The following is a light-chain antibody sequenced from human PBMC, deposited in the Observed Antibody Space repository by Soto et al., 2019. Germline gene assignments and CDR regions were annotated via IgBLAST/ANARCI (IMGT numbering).Light chain of an antibody. J-gene: IGKJ1*01. V-gene: IGKV1-39*01. Sequence: DIQMTQSPSSLSASVGDRVSVTCRTSQNITKFLNWYQEKPGKAPKVLIYVTSNLENGVLSRFSGSGSGPHFTLSISSLQPEDFATYYCQQTFSAPGTFGPGTRVEVK. CDR2: VTS. CDR1: QNITKF. CDR3: QQTFSAPGT.